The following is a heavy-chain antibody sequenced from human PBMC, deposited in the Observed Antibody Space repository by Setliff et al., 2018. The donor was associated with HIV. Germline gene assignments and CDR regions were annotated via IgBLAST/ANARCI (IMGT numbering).Heavy chain of an antibody. V-gene: IGHV3-43*01. CDR3: AKGYRRSSGWPEHYYYALDV. J-gene: IGHJ6*02. CDR2: ISWDGYNT. Sequence: GSLRLSCAASGFTFDDYTMHWVRQAPGKAPEWVSLISWDGYNTYYADSVQGRFTISRDNSKNSLYLQMNSLRAEDTAFYYCAKGYRRSSGWPEHYYYALDVWGQGTTVTVSS. D-gene: IGHD6-19*01. CDR1: GFTFDDYT.